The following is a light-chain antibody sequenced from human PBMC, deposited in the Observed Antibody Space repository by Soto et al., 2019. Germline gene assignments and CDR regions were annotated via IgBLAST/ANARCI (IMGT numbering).Light chain of an antibody. CDR1: QDIRNY. Sequence: DIQLTQSPSSLSASVGGRVTISCQASQDIRNYLNWYQQKPGKAPKLLIYDASKLETGVPSRFSGSGSGTDFSFTINRLQPEDIATYYCQQYDNLLTFGGGTKVEI. CDR2: DAS. CDR3: QQYDNLLT. V-gene: IGKV1-33*01. J-gene: IGKJ4*01.